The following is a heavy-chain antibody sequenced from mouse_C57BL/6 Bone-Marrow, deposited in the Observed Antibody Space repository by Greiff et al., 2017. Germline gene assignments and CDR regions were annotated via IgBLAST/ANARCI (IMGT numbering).Heavy chain of an antibody. D-gene: IGHD1-1*01. CDR2: ISSGSSTI. CDR3: ARHYGSSYGYAMDY. V-gene: IGHV5-17*01. CDR1: GFTFSDYG. Sequence: EVQRVESGGGLVKPGGSLKLSCAASGFTFSDYGMHWVRQAPEKGLEWVAYISSGSSTIYYADTVKGRFTISRDNAKNTLFLQMTSLRSEDTAMYYCARHYGSSYGYAMDYWGQGTSVTVSS. J-gene: IGHJ4*01.